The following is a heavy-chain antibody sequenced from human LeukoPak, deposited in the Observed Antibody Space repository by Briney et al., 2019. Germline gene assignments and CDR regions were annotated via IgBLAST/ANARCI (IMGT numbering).Heavy chain of an antibody. CDR1: GFTFSSYE. J-gene: IGHJ6*04. V-gene: IGHV3-48*03. D-gene: IGHD3-10*02. CDR3: AELGITMIGGV. CDR2: ISSSGSTI. Sequence: GGSLRLSCSASGFTFSSYEMNWVRQAPGKGLEGGSYISSSGSTIYYADSVKGRFTISSDNAKNSLDLQMKILRAEDTAVYYCAELGITMIGGVWGKGTTVTVSS.